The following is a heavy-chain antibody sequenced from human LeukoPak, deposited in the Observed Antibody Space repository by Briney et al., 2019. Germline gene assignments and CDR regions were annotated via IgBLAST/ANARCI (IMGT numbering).Heavy chain of an antibody. D-gene: IGHD3-22*01. CDR2: IYYSGST. CDR1: GGSISSYY. Sequence: PSETLSLTCTVSGGSISSYYWSWIRQPPGKGLEWIGYIYYSGSTNYNPSLKSRVTMSVDTSKNQFSLRLSSVTAADTAVYYCARAPRDSSSSNCMRRFDYWGQGTLVTVSS. J-gene: IGHJ4*02. CDR3: ARAPRDSSSSNCMRRFDY. V-gene: IGHV4-59*08.